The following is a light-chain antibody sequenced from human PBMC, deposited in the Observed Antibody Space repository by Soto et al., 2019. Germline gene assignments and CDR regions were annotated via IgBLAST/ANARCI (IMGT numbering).Light chain of an antibody. Sequence: QLVPTQSPSSSASLGASVKLPCTLSRGHSSYAIAWPQQQPEKGPRYLMKLNSDGSHSKGDGIPDRFSGSSSGAERYLTISRLQAEDEADYYCQTWGTAYLVLGGGTKLTVL. V-gene: IGLV4-69*01. CDR1: RGHSSYA. CDR3: QTWGTAYLV. J-gene: IGLJ2*01. CDR2: LNSDGSH.